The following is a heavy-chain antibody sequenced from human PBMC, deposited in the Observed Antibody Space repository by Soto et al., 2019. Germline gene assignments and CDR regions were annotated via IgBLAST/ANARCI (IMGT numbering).Heavy chain of an antibody. V-gene: IGHV1-18*01. CDR1: GYTFTSYG. CDR2: ISAYNGNT. J-gene: IGHJ3*02. CDR3: ARDGYYYDSSGYSSGAFDI. Sequence: ASVKVSCKASGYTFTSYGISCVRRAPGQVLEWMGWISAYNGNTNYAQKLQGRVTMTTDTSTSTAYMELRSLRSDDTAVYYCARDGYYYDSSGYSSGAFDIWGQGTMVTVSS. D-gene: IGHD3-22*01.